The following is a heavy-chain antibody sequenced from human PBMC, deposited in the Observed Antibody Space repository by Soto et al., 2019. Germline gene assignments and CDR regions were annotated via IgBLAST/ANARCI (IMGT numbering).Heavy chain of an antibody. J-gene: IGHJ6*03. CDR1: GYTFTSHT. CDR3: ARGQDIYNNAGCYEGYYCCWDD. CDR2: INTGNGNT. Sequence: QVQLVQSGAEVKKPGASVKVSCKASGYTFTSHTMRWVRQAPGQRLEWMGWINTGNGNTQHSQKFQGRVTITRDTAPSTTYREKSSHRSEDKAIYYCARGQDIYNNAGCYEGYYCCWDDWGKGTPVTVSS. D-gene: IGHD2-8*01. V-gene: IGHV1-3*04.